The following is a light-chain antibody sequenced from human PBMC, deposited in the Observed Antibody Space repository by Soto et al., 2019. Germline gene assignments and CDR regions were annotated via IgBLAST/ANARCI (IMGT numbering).Light chain of an antibody. CDR2: EFT. V-gene: IGLV2-14*01. Sequence: QSALTQPASVSGSPGQSITISCTGTSSDVGGYNYVSWYQQHPGQAPKLIIYEFTNRPSGISNRFSGSKSGNTASLTISGLQTEDEADYYCISFTSRHIYVFGTGTKLTVL. J-gene: IGLJ1*01. CDR3: ISFTSRHIYV. CDR1: SSDVGGYNY.